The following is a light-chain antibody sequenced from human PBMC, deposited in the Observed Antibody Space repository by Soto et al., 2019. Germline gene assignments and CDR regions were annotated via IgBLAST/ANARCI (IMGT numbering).Light chain of an antibody. CDR3: QQYYSTPRT. Sequence: DIVMTQPPDSLAGSRAKGAPSNCKPTQVVLNTSNNKTYLIWYQQKPGQPPKLLIYWASTRESGVPDRFSGSGSGTDFTLTISSLHAEDVAVYYCQQYYSTPRTFGQGTKVEIK. CDR1: QVVLNTSNNKTY. J-gene: IGKJ1*01. V-gene: IGKV4-1*01. CDR2: WAS.